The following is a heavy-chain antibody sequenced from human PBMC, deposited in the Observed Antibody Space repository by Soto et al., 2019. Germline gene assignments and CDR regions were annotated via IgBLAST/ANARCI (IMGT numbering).Heavy chain of an antibody. J-gene: IGHJ3*02. CDR2: ISGNNVYV. CDR1: GFNLSIYT. D-gene: IGHD2-15*01. V-gene: IGHV3-21*01. Sequence: ESGGGLVKPGGSLRVSCAASGFNLSIYTMNWVRQAPGKGLEWVSSISGNNVYVYYADSVKGRFSISRDNAKNSLTLQMNSLRAADTALYYCARYRCSGGSCYRTYAFDMWGQGTLVTVS. CDR3: ARYRCSGGSCYRTYAFDM.